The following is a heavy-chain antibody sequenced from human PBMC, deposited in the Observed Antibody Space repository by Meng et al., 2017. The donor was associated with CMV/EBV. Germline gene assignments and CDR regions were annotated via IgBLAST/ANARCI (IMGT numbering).Heavy chain of an antibody. V-gene: IGHV3-11*06. Sequence: GGSLRLSCAASGFTFSDYYMSWIRQAPGKGLEWVSSISSSSSYIYYADSVKGRFTISRDNAKNSLYLQMNSLRAEDTAVYYCAREGYCSGGSCNSDYWGQGTLVTVSS. CDR1: GFTFSDYY. D-gene: IGHD2-15*01. CDR3: AREGYCSGGSCNSDY. CDR2: ISSSSSYI. J-gene: IGHJ4*02.